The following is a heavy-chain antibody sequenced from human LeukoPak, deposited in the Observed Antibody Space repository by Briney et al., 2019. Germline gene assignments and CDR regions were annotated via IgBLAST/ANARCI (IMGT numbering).Heavy chain of an antibody. CDR2: ISGYGDST. CDR3: AKVAYYYDSSGYHI. V-gene: IGHV3-23*01. Sequence: GGSLRLSCAASGFTFSDSPMSWVRQAPGKGLEWVSGISGYGDSTYYADSVKGRFTISRDNSKNTLYLQMNSLRAEDTAVYYCAKVAYYYDSSGYHIWGQGTMVTVSS. J-gene: IGHJ3*02. CDR1: GFTFSDSP. D-gene: IGHD3-22*01.